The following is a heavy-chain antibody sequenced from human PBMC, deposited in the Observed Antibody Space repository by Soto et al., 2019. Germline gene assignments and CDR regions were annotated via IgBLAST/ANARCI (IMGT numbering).Heavy chain of an antibody. D-gene: IGHD2-21*02. V-gene: IGHV1-69*10. J-gene: IGHJ3*02. Sequence: ASVKVSCKASGGTFSSYAISWVRQAPGQGLEWMGGIIPILGIANYAQKFQGRVTITADKSTSTAYMELSSLRSEDTAVYYCATEGIAYCGGDCYSRDAFDIWGQGTMVTVSS. CDR3: ATEGIAYCGGDCYSRDAFDI. CDR1: GGTFSSYA. CDR2: IIPILGIA.